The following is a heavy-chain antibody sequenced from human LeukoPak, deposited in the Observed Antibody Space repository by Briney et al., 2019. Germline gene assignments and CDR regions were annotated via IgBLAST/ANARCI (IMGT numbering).Heavy chain of an antibody. D-gene: IGHD3-22*01. Sequence: GASVKVSCKASGYTFTTYDINWVRQATGQGLEWMGWMNPNSGNTGFAQKFQGRVTITRNTSISTAYMELSSLRSEDTAVYYCATAPPYDSSGYYLGYYFDYWGQGTLATVSS. J-gene: IGHJ4*02. CDR1: GYTFTTYD. V-gene: IGHV1-8*03. CDR2: MNPNSGNT. CDR3: ATAPPYDSSGYYLGYYFDY.